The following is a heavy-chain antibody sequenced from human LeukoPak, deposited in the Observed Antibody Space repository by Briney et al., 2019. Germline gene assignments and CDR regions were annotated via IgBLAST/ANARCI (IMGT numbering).Heavy chain of an antibody. CDR1: GFTFDDYA. CDR2: ISWNSGSI. CDR3: AKGGSSSWYGYYYYGMDV. D-gene: IGHD6-13*01. Sequence: GRSLRLSCAAAGFTFDDYAMPWVRQAPGKGLGWVSGISWNSGSIGYADSVKGRFTISRDNAKNSLYLQMNSLRAEDTALYYCAKGGSSSWYGYYYYGMDVWGQGTTVTVSS. V-gene: IGHV3-9*01. J-gene: IGHJ6*02.